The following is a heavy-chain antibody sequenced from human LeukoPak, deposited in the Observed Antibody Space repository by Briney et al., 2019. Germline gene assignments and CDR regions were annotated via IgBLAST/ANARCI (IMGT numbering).Heavy chain of an antibody. J-gene: IGHJ5*01. V-gene: IGHV4-34*01. Sequence: SETLSLTCAVYGGSFSGYYWSWIRQPPGKGLEWIGEINHSGSTNYNPSLKSRVTISVDTSKNQFSLKLSSVTAADTAVYYCARGRYSSSWYSVWFDPRGQGTLGTVSS. D-gene: IGHD6-13*01. CDR2: INHSGST. CDR3: ARGRYSSSWYSVWFDP. CDR1: GGSFSGYY.